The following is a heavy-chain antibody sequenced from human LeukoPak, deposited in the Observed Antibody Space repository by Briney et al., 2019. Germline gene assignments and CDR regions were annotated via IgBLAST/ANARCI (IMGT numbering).Heavy chain of an antibody. J-gene: IGHJ4*02. CDR2: IQHSGST. CDR1: AYSLSSAYY. V-gene: IGHV4-38-2*02. D-gene: IGHD5-12*01. CDR3: ARGPPRFVAY. Sequence: PSETLSLTCSPSAYSLSSAYYWGWIRQPPGKGLEWIGSIQHSGSTFYNPSLKSRVTISADTSKNQFSLKMTSVTAADTAMYYCARGPPRFVAYWGQGTLVTVSS.